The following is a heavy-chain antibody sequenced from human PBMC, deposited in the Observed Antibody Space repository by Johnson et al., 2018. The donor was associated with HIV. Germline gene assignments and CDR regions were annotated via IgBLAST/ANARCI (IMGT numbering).Heavy chain of an antibody. CDR3: AKGQSSGYPKDAFDI. Sequence: VQLVESGGGLVKPGGSLRLSCAASGITFNNAWMSWVRQAPGKGLEWVGRIKSKPDGAAIHYAAPVKGRFTISRENAKNTLYLQMNSLRTEDTAMYYCAKGQSSGYPKDAFDIWGRGTIVTISS. CDR2: IKSKPDGAAI. CDR1: GITFNNAW. V-gene: IGHV3-15*01. J-gene: IGHJ3*02. D-gene: IGHD3-22*01.